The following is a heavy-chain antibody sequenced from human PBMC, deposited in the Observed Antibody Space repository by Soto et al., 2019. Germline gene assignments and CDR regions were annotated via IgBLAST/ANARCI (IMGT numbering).Heavy chain of an antibody. CDR3: ASTINMVRGVIRQMDFQH. CDR1: GGSISSYY. CDR2: IYYSGST. D-gene: IGHD3-10*01. Sequence: SETLSLTCTVSGGSISSYYWSWIRQPPGKGLEWIGYIYYSGSTNYNPSLKSRVTIAVDTSKNQFSLKLTSVTAAGTAVYFCASTINMVRGVIRQMDFQHWGQGTLVTVSS. V-gene: IGHV4-59*01. J-gene: IGHJ1*01.